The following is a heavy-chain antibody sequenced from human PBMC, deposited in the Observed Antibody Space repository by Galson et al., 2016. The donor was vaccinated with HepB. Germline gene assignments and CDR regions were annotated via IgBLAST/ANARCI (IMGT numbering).Heavy chain of an antibody. CDR3: ATVAFGSGTYYNLHGFYYFDH. CDR2: IDPSDSYT. D-gene: IGHD3-10*01. J-gene: IGHJ4*02. Sequence: QSGAEVKKPGESLRISCQGSGSTFTPYWITWVRQMPGKGLEWMGRIDPSDSYTIYSPSFQGHVTISADRSINTAYLQWSSLKASDTAIYYCATVAFGSGTYYNLHGFYYFDHWGQGTLVTVSS. V-gene: IGHV5-10-1*01. CDR1: GSTFTPYW.